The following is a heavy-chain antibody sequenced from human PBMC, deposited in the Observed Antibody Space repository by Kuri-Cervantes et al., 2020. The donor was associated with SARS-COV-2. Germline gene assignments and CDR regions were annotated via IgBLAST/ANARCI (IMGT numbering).Heavy chain of an antibody. CDR3: VGFYYYDSSGFVANYYYMDV. CDR2: INHSGST. D-gene: IGHD3-22*01. CDR1: SGSFSGYY. V-gene: IGHV4-34*01. J-gene: IGHJ6*03. Sequence: ESLKISCAVYSGSFSGYYWSWIRQPPGKGLEWIGEINHSGSTNYNPSLKSRVTISVDTSKNQFSLKLSSVTAADTAVYYCVGFYYYDSSGFVANYYYMDVWGKGTTVTVSS.